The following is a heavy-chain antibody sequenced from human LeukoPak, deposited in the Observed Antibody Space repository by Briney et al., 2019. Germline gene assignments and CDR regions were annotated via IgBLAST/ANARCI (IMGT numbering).Heavy chain of an antibody. CDR2: IYYSGST. Sequence: PSETLSLTCTVSGGSISSYYWSWIRQPPGKGLEGSGYIYYSGSTNYNPSLKSRVTISVDTSKNQFSLTLSSVTAADTAVYYCARETSQKGAHYMDVWGKGTTVTISS. V-gene: IGHV4-59*01. CDR3: ARETSQKGAHYMDV. D-gene: IGHD3-16*01. CDR1: GGSISSYY. J-gene: IGHJ6*03.